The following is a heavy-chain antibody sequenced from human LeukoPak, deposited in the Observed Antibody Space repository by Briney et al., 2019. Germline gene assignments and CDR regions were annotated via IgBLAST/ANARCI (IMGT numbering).Heavy chain of an antibody. V-gene: IGHV3-21*04. D-gene: IGHD6-19*01. CDR3: ARDSSGWYHWFDP. CDR1: GFTFSSYS. CDR2: ISSSSSYI. J-gene: IGHJ5*02. Sequence: GGSLRLSCAASGFTFSSYSMNWVRQAPGKGLEWVSSISSSSSYIYYADSVKGRFTISRDNAKNSLYLQMNSLRAEDTAVYYCARDSSGWYHWFDPWGQGTLVTVSS.